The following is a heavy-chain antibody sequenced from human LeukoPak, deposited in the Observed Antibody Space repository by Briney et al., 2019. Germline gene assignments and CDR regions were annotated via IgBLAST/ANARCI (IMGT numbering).Heavy chain of an antibody. J-gene: IGHJ4*02. Sequence: SETLSLTCTVSGGSIRSYYWGWIRQPPGKELEWIGDIHHSGSTDYNPSLKSRVTISVDTSKNQFSLKLSSVTAADTAVYFCARALTGTTGYFDCWGQGTLVTVSS. V-gene: IGHV4-59*01. CDR3: ARALTGTTGYFDC. D-gene: IGHD1-20*01. CDR2: IHHSGST. CDR1: GGSIRSYY.